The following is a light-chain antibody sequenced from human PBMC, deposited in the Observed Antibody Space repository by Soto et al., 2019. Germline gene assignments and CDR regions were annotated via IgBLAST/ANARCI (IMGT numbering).Light chain of an antibody. CDR2: EVS. V-gene: IGLV2-18*02. CDR3: SSYTSSSTPVV. CDR1: SSDVGSYNR. Sequence: SALTQPPSVSGSPGQSVTISCTGTSSDVGSYNRVSWYQQPPGTAPKLMIYEVSNRPSGVPDRFSGSKSGNTASLTISGLQAEDEADYYCSSYTSSSTPVVFGGGTQLTVL. J-gene: IGLJ2*01.